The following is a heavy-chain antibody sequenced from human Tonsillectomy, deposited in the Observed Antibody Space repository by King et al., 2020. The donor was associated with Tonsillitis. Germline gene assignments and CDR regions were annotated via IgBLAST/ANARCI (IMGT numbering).Heavy chain of an antibody. J-gene: IGHJ4*02. CDR3: ARGVHSCGGYLGVWV. D-gene: IGHD3-16*01. CDR1: GFTFSSYS. Sequence: VQLVESGGGLVKPGGSLRLSCAASGFTFSSYSMNWVRQAPGKGLEWVSSISSSSTYIYYAGSVKGRFTISRDNAKNSLYLQMNSLTAEDTAVYYCARGVHSCGGYLGVWVWGQGTLVTVSS. CDR2: ISSSSTYI. V-gene: IGHV3-21*01.